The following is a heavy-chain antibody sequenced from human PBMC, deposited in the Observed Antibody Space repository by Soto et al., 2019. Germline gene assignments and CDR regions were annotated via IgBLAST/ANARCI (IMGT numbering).Heavy chain of an antibody. CDR3: ARDLPPSDY. CDR1: GYMFPSYY. CDR2: ISAYNANT. D-gene: IGHD2-2*01. J-gene: IGHJ4*02. Sequence: QVQLVQSGAEVKKPGASVKVSCKASGYMFPSYYISWVRQAPGQGLEWMGWISAYNANTNYAQKLQGRVTMTTDKSTGTAYMERRSLRSDDTAVYYCARDLPPSDYWGQGTLVTVSS. V-gene: IGHV1-18*01.